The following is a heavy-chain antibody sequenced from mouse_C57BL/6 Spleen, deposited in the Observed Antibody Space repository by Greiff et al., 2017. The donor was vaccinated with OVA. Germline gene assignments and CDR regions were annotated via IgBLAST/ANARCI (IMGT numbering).Heavy chain of an antibody. V-gene: IGHV1-19*01. Sequence: VQLKQSGPVLVKPGASVKMSCKASGYTFTDYYMNWVKQSHGKSLEWIGVINPYNGGTSYNQKFKGKATLTVDKSSSTAYMELNSLTSEDSAVYYCAREDTTVVAKGDYWGQGTTLTVSS. D-gene: IGHD1-1*01. J-gene: IGHJ2*01. CDR3: AREDTTVVAKGDY. CDR2: INPYNGGT. CDR1: GYTFTDYY.